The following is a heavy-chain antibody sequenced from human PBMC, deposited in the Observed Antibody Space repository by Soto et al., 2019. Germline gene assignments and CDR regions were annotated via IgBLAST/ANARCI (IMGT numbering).Heavy chain of an antibody. CDR2: IYYSGST. Sequence: ETLSLTCTVSGGSISSSSYYWGWIRQPPGKGLEWIGSIYYSGSTYYNPSLKSRVTISVETSKNQFSLKLSSVTAADTAVYYCASGKFLIAVSPSYGMDVWGQGTTVTVSS. CDR3: ASGKFLIAVSPSYGMDV. J-gene: IGHJ6*02. CDR1: GGSISSSSYY. D-gene: IGHD2-21*01. V-gene: IGHV4-39*01.